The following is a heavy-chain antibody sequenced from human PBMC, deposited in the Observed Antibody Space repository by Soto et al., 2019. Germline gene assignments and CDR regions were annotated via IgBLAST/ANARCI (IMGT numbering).Heavy chain of an antibody. V-gene: IGHV3-48*03. CDR1: GFTFSYYE. J-gene: IGHJ5*02. CDR3: AREYSDGYYT. D-gene: IGHD1-26*01. CDR2: ISSTGTTI. Sequence: PGGSLRLSCVASGFTFSYYEMNWVRQAPGKGLEWVSYISSTGTTIYYADSVKGRFTISRDDAKSSLYLQMDSLRVEDTAVYYCAREYSDGYYTWGQGTLVTVSS.